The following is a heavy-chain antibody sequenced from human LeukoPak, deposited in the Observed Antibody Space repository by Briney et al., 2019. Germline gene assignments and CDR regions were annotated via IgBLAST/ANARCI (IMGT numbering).Heavy chain of an antibody. Sequence: GGSLRLSCAASGFTFDDYAMHWVRQAPGKGLEWVSGISWNSGGIGYADSVKGRFTISRDNAKNSLYLQMNSLRAEDTALYYCAKVNPLYYFDYWGQGTLVTVSS. V-gene: IGHV3-9*01. CDR3: AKVNPLYYFDY. J-gene: IGHJ4*02. CDR1: GFTFDDYA. CDR2: ISWNSGGI.